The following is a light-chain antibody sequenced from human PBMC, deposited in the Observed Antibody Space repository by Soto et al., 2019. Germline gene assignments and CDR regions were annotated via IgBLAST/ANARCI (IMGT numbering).Light chain of an antibody. Sequence: LTQPASVSGSPGQSITISCTGTSSDVGGYKYVSWYQQHPGKAPKLMIYEVSNRPSGVSNRFSGSKSGNTASLTISGLQAEDEADYYCSSCTSSSTLDVFGTGTKVTVL. V-gene: IGLV2-14*01. CDR1: SSDVGGYKY. CDR3: SSCTSSSTLDV. CDR2: EVS. J-gene: IGLJ1*01.